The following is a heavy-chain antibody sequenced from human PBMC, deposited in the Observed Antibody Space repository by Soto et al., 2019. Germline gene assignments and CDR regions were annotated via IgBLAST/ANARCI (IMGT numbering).Heavy chain of an antibody. Sequence: SETLSLTCTVSGGSISGSSYYWDWIRQPPGKGLEWIGNIYYSGSTNYNPSLESRVTISVDTSKNQFSLKLSSVTAADTAVYYCARQTDSYYTFDAFDIWGQGTMVTVS. V-gene: IGHV4-39*01. CDR1: GGSISGSSYY. CDR2: IYYSGST. J-gene: IGHJ3*02. CDR3: ARQTDSYYTFDAFDI. D-gene: IGHD3-22*01.